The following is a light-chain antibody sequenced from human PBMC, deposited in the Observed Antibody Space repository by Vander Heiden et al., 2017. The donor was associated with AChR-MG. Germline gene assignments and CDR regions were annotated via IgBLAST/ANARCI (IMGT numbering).Light chain of an antibody. CDR2: LGS. J-gene: IGKJ4*01. Sequence: DIVMTQSPLSLPVTPGEPASISCRSSQSLLQTNGYNYLDWYLQKPGQSPQLLIHLGSHRASGVPDRFSGSGSGTDFTLKINRVEAEDVGVYYCMQALQTPTFGGGTKVEIK. CDR3: MQALQTPT. V-gene: IGKV2-28*01. CDR1: QSLLQTNGYNY.